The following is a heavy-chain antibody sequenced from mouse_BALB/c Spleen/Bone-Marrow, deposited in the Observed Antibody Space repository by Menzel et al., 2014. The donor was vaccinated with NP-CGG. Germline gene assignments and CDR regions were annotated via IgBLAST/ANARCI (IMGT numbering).Heavy chain of an antibody. CDR2: ISTYSGNT. CDR1: GYTFTDYA. Sequence: QVQLKHPGLELVRPGVSEKISCKGSGYTFTDYAMHWVKQSHAKSLEWIGVISTYSGNTNYNQKFKGKATMTVDKSSSTAYMELARLTSEDSAIYYCARGSMITTDRFAYWGQGTLVTVSA. D-gene: IGHD2-4*01. V-gene: IGHV1-67*01. CDR3: ARGSMITTDRFAY. J-gene: IGHJ3*01.